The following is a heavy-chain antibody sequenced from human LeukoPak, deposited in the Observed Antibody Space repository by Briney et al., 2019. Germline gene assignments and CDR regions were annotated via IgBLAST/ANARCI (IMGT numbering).Heavy chain of an antibody. CDR3: ARDRHREPFKAFDI. D-gene: IGHD1-26*01. V-gene: IGHV3-23*01. CDR1: GFTFSSYA. CDR2: IGGSGSGYST. J-gene: IGHJ3*02. Sequence: GGSLRLSCAASGFTFSSYAMSWVRQAPGKGLEWVSSIGGSGSGYSTYYADSVKGRFTISRDTSKNSLYLQMNSLRAEDTAVFYCARDRHREPFKAFDIWGQGTMVTVSS.